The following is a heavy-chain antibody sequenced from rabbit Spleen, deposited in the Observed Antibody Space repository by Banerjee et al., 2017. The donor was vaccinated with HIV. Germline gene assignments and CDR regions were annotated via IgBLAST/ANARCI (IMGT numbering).Heavy chain of an antibody. J-gene: IGHJ4*01. CDR1: GFSFSGSYW. CDR3: ARSNYGVGGRCNL. CDR2: ISTGNDKN. D-gene: IGHD2-1*01. V-gene: IGHV1S45*01. Sequence: QEQVEESGGDLVKPGASLTLTCTASGFSFSGSYWICWVRQAPGKGLEWIACISTGNDKNNYASWAKGRFTISKTSSTTVALQMTSLTAADTATYFCARSNYGVGGRCNLWGQGTLVTVS.